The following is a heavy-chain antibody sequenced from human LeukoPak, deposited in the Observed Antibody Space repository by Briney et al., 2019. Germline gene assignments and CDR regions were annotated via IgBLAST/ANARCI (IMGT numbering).Heavy chain of an antibody. CDR3: ARRYRQLEGYWFDP. V-gene: IGHV4-59*08. CDR2: IYDSAYT. D-gene: IGHD6-13*01. J-gene: IGHJ5*02. Sequence: SETLSLTCTVSGGSISTYYYWTWIRQPPGKGLEWIGYIYDSAYTKYNPSLKSRVTISVDTSKNQLSLKLSSVTAADTAVYYCARRYRQLEGYWFDPWGQGTLVTVSS. CDR1: GGSISTYY.